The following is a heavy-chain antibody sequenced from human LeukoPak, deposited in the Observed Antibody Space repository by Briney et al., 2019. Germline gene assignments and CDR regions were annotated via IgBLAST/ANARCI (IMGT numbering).Heavy chain of an antibody. J-gene: IGHJ4*02. Sequence: GGSLRLSCAASGFTFSSYAMHWVRQAPGKGLEWVAVISYDGSSKYYADSVKGRFTISRDNSKNTLYLQMNSLRAEDTAVYYCARDGISYYDFWSGYYPSPFDYWGQGTLVTVSS. CDR2: ISYDGSSK. CDR1: GFTFSSYA. D-gene: IGHD3-3*01. CDR3: ARDGISYYDFWSGYYPSPFDY. V-gene: IGHV3-30-3*01.